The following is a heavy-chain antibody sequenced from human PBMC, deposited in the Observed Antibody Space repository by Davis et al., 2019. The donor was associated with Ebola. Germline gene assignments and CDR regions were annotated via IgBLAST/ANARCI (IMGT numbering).Heavy chain of an antibody. V-gene: IGHV3-53*01. Sequence: GESLKISCAASGFTVNYNYMSWVRQAPGKGLEWVSLIYSGGSTKYADSVKGRFTISRDNSKNTLYLQMNSLRAEDTAVYYCARGRYSSGRYYYYMDVWGKGTTVTVSS. CDR2: IYSGGST. CDR3: ARGRYSSGRYYYYMDV. J-gene: IGHJ6*03. CDR1: GFTVNYNY. D-gene: IGHD6-25*01.